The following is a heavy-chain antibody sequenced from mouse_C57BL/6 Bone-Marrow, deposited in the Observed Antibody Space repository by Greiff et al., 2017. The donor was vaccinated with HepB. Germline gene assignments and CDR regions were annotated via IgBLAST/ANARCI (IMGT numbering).Heavy chain of an antibody. Sequence: EVQLQESGPGLVKPSQSLSLTCSVTGYSITSGYYWNWIRQFPGNKLEWMGYLSYDGSNNYNPSLKNRISITRDTSKNQFFLKLNSVTTEDTATYYCARFPYYYGSSFDYWGQGTTLTVSS. V-gene: IGHV3-6*01. D-gene: IGHD1-1*01. J-gene: IGHJ2*01. CDR2: LSYDGSN. CDR1: GYSITSGYY. CDR3: ARFPYYYGSSFDY.